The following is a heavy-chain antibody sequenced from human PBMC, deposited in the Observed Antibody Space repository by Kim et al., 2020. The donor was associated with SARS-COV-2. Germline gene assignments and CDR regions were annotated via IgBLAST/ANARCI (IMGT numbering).Heavy chain of an antibody. CDR2: INHSGST. CDR3: ARVPLYYYGSGSFQIDY. J-gene: IGHJ4*02. D-gene: IGHD3-10*01. V-gene: IGHV4-34*01. CDR1: GGSFSGYY. Sequence: SETLSLTCAVYGGSFSGYYWSWIRQPPGKGLEWIGEINHSGSTNYNPSLKSRVTISVDTSKNQFSLKLSSVTAADTAVYYCARVPLYYYGSGSFQIDYWGQGTLVTVSS.